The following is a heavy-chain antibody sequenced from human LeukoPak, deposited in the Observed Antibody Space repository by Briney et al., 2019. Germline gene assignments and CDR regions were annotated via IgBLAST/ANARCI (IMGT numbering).Heavy chain of an antibody. CDR2: IIPIFGTA. V-gene: IGHV1-69*13. Sequence: GASVTVSCKASGGTFSSYAISWVRQAPGQGLEWMGGIIPIFGTANYAQKFQGRVTITADESTSTAYMELSSLRSEDTAVYYCARVVSGWPFDPWGQGTLVTVSS. CDR3: ARVVSGWPFDP. D-gene: IGHD6-19*01. CDR1: GGTFSSYA. J-gene: IGHJ5*02.